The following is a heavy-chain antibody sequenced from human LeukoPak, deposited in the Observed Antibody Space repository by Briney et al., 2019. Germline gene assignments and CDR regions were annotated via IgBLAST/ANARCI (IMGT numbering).Heavy chain of an antibody. CDR2: ISSSSNNI. CDR3: KSYCSSTSCYTRFDY. J-gene: IGHJ4*02. Sequence: GGSLRLSCAASGFTFSIYSMNWVRQAPGKGLEWVSYISSSSNNIYYADSVKGRFTISRDNAKNSLYLQMSSLRAEDTAVYYCKSYCSSTSCYTRFDYWGQGTLVTVSS. CDR1: GFTFSIYS. D-gene: IGHD2-2*02. V-gene: IGHV3-48*01.